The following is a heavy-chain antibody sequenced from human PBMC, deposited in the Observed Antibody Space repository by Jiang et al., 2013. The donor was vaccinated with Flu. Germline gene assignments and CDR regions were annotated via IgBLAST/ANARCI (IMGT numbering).Heavy chain of an antibody. CDR2: IYYSGST. CDR1: GGSISSSSYY. V-gene: IGHV4-39*01. Sequence: GSGLVKPSETLSLTCTVSGGSISSSSYYWGWIRQPPGKRLEWIGSIYYSGSTYYNPSLKSRVTISVDTSKNQFSLKLSSVTAADTAVYYCATAVLLWFGEFNWFDPWGQGTLVTVSS. D-gene: IGHD3-10*01. CDR3: ATAVLLWFGEFNWFDP. J-gene: IGHJ5*02.